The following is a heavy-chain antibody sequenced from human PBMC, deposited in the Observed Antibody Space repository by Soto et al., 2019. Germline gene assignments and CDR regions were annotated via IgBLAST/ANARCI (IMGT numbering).Heavy chain of an antibody. V-gene: IGHV1-2*04. CDR1: GYTFTGYY. Sequence: ASVKVSCKASGYTFTGYYMHWVRQAPGQGLEWMGWINPNSGGTNYAQKFQGWVTMTRDTSISTAYMELSRLRSDDTAVYYCASTGITVDNSFDNWGQGTMVTVSS. J-gene: IGHJ4*02. D-gene: IGHD1-20*01. CDR2: INPNSGGT. CDR3: ASTGITVDNSFDN.